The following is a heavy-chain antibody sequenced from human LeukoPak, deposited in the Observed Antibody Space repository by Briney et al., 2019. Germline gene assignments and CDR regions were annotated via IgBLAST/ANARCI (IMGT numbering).Heavy chain of an antibody. CDR3: ARENLYYYGSGSPDY. CDR2: IHPDGSSI. Sequence: GGSLRLSCSASGFSFTTYWMHWVRQAPGKGLVWVSRIHPDGSSISYADSVKGRFTISRDNAKNTLSLQMNSLRAEDTGVYYCARENLYYYGSGSPDYWGQGTLVTVSS. CDR1: GFSFTTYW. D-gene: IGHD3-10*01. J-gene: IGHJ4*02. V-gene: IGHV3-74*01.